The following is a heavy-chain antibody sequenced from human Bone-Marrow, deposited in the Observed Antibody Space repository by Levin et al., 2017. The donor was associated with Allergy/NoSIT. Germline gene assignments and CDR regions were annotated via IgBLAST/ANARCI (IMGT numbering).Heavy chain of an antibody. V-gene: IGHV3-48*01. J-gene: IGHJ4*02. D-gene: IGHD3-16*01. CDR1: GFSFRDYS. CDR2: ITSDSDTI. Sequence: PGGSLILSCAASGFSFRDYSMNWVRQAPGKGLEWVSYITSDSDTIYYADSVKGRFTISRDNAKNSLFLQMDSLRAEDTAVYYCARDGGGPFIWGQGTLVTVSS. CDR3: ARDGGGPFI.